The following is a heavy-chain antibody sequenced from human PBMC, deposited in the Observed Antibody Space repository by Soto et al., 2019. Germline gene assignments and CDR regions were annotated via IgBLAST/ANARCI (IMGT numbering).Heavy chain of an antibody. CDR1: GYTFTSYA. CDR3: GRDRYCSGGSCYYVAFDI. J-gene: IGHJ3*02. Sequence: QVQLVQSGAEVKKPGASVKVSYKASGYTFTSYAMHWLRQAPGQRLEWMGWINACNGNTKYSQKFQGRVTITRDTSASTAYMELSGLSDEATAVYYCGRDRYCSGGSCYYVAFDIWGQGTMVTVSS. CDR2: INACNGNT. V-gene: IGHV1-3*01. D-gene: IGHD2-15*01.